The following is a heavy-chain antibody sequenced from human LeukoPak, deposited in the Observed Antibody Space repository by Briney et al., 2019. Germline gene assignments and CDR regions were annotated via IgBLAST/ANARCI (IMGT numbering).Heavy chain of an antibody. Sequence: GKSLRLSCAASGFTFSSYSTRWVRQAPGKGLEWVAVISYDGSNKNYAGSVKGRFTISRDNSKNTLYLQMTSLRAEDTAVSACPGDHQTYGDYPRTVYYHGMDVWGQGTTVTVSS. CDR1: GFTFSSYS. CDR2: ISYDGSNK. V-gene: IGHV3-30-3*01. CDR3: PGDHQTYGDYPRTVYYHGMDV. J-gene: IGHJ6*02. D-gene: IGHD4-17*01.